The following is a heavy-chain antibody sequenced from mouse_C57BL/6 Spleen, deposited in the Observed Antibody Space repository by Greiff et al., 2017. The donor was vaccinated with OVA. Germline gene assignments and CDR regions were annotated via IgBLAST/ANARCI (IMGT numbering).Heavy chain of an antibody. CDR3: ARSGYYGSSYRWYFDV. J-gene: IGHJ1*03. V-gene: IGHV1-22*01. CDR2: INPNNGGT. D-gene: IGHD1-1*01. Sequence: EVQLQQSGPELVKPGASVEMSCKASGYTFTDYNMHWVKQSHGKSLEWIGYINPNNGGTSYNQKFKGKATLTVNKSSSTAYMELRSLTSEDSAVYYCARSGYYGSSYRWYFDVWGTGTTVTVSS. CDR1: GYTFTDYN.